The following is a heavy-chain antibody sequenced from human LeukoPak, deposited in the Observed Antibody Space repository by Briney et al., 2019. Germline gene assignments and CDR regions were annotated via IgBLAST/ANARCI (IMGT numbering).Heavy chain of an antibody. V-gene: IGHV1-69*05. Sequence: SVKVPCKASGGTFSSYAISWVRQAPGQGLEWMGGIIPIFGTANYAQKFQGRVTITTDESTSTAYMELSSLRSEDTAVYYCAAGGDDTPAGAYYYYYMDVWGKGTTVTVSS. CDR3: AAGGDDTPAGAYYYYYMDV. CDR1: GGTFSSYA. D-gene: IGHD1-26*01. J-gene: IGHJ6*03. CDR2: IIPIFGTA.